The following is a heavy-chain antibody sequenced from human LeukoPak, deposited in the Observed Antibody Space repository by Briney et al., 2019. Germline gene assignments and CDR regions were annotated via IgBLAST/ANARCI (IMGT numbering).Heavy chain of an antibody. D-gene: IGHD6-13*01. CDR2: IIPIFGTA. Sequence: WASVKVSCKASGGTFSSYAISWVRQAPGQGLEWMGGIIPIFGTANYAQKFQGRVAITADESTSTAYMELSSRRSEDTAVYYCAISSSWYSNWFDPWGQGTLVTVSS. V-gene: IGHV1-69*13. CDR3: AISSSWYSNWFDP. J-gene: IGHJ5*02. CDR1: GGTFSSYA.